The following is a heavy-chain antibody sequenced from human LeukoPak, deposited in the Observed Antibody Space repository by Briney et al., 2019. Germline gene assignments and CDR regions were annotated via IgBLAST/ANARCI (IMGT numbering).Heavy chain of an antibody. Sequence: ASVKVSCKASGGTFSSYAISWVRQAPGQGLEWMGGIIPIFGTANYAQKFQGRVTITADESTSTAYMELSSLRSEDTAVYYCARGESPVDTAMEPGNYWGQGTLVTVSS. CDR3: ARGESPVDTAMEPGNY. CDR1: GGTFSSYA. V-gene: IGHV1-69*01. CDR2: IIPIFGTA. J-gene: IGHJ4*02. D-gene: IGHD5-18*01.